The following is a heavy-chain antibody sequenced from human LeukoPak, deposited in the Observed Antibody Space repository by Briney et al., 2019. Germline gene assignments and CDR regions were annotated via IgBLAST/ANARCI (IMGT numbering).Heavy chain of an antibody. V-gene: IGHV3-23*01. Sequence: GGSLRLSCAASGFIFSSYAMSWVRQAPGKGLEWVSTISGSGGSTYYADSVKGRFTISRDNSKNTVYLQMNSLRAEDTAVYYCARVDCSSTSCYSPNWFDPWGQGTLVTVSS. D-gene: IGHD2-2*01. CDR2: ISGSGGST. J-gene: IGHJ5*02. CDR1: GFIFSSYA. CDR3: ARVDCSSTSCYSPNWFDP.